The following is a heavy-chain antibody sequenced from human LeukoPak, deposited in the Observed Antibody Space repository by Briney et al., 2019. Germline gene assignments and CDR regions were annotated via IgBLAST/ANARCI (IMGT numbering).Heavy chain of an antibody. J-gene: IGHJ6*03. CDR2: ISGSGDST. CDR3: AKFPLYSSGWYRHYYYYYMDV. Sequence: GGSLRLSCAASGFTFSSYAMSWVRQAPGKGLEWVSAISGSGDSTYYADSVKGRFTISRDNSKNTLYLQMNSLRAEDTAVYYCAKFPLYSSGWYRHYYYYYMDVWGKGTTVTVSS. D-gene: IGHD6-19*01. CDR1: GFTFSSYA. V-gene: IGHV3-23*01.